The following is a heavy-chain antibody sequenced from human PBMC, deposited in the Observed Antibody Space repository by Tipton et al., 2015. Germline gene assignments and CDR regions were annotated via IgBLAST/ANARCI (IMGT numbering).Heavy chain of an antibody. CDR1: GFTFTTYA. J-gene: IGHJ1*01. V-gene: IGHV1-18*01. Sequence: QVQLVQSGAEVKKPGASVKVSCKASGFTFTTYAFVWVRQAPGQGLEWMGWISAYNGNTDYAQKFQDRVSLTTDTSTSTAYMELRSLISDDTAMYYCARGQDENTLGEYYTHWGQGTLVTVSS. CDR3: ARGQDENTLGEYYTH. D-gene: IGHD3-3*01. CDR2: ISAYNGNT.